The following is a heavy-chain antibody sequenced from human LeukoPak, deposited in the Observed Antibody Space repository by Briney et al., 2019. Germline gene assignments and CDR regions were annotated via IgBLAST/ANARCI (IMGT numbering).Heavy chain of an antibody. J-gene: IGHJ6*03. CDR2: IWYGGSNK. Sequence: GGSLRLSCAASGFTFSSYGMHWVRQAPGTGLEWVAVIWYGGSNKYYADSVKGRFTISRDNSKNTLYLQMNSLRAEDTAVYYCAKSVERTGYSSGWSIHYYYYMDVWGKGTTVTVSS. D-gene: IGHD6-19*01. CDR1: GFTFSSYG. V-gene: IGHV3-30*02. CDR3: AKSVERTGYSSGWSIHYYYYMDV.